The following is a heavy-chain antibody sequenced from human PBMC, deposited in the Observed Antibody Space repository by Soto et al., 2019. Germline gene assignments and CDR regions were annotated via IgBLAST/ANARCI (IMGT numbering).Heavy chain of an antibody. CDR2: IIPIFGTA. CDR3: ARLGVDIVLVPAAMNYYYYYGMDV. V-gene: IGHV1-69*01. Sequence: QGLEWMGGIIPIFGTANYAQKFQGRVTITADESTSTAYMELSSLRSEDTAVYYCARLGVDIVLVPAAMNYYYYYGMDVWGQGTTVTVSS. J-gene: IGHJ6*02. D-gene: IGHD2-2*03.